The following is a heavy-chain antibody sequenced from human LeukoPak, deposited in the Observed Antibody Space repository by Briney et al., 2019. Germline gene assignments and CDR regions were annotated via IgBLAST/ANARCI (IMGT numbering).Heavy chain of an antibody. CDR3: ARYLMYYHDSSGPREDY. CDR1: GGSISSSSYY. Sequence: SETLSLTCTVSGGSISSSSYYWGWIRQPPGKGLEWIGSIYYSGSTYYNPSLKSRVTISVDTSKNQFSLKLSSVTAADTAVYYCARYLMYYHDSSGPREDYWGQGTLVTVSS. V-gene: IGHV4-39*01. J-gene: IGHJ4*02. CDR2: IYYSGST. D-gene: IGHD3-22*01.